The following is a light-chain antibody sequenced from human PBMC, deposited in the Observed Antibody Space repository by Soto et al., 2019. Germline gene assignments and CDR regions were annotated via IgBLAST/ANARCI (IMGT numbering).Light chain of an antibody. CDR2: GVS. CDR3: GSHTSLSTVV. CDR1: SSDVGGYNH. Sequence: QSALTQPASVSGSPGQSITISCTGTSSDVGGYNHVSWYHHPPGKAPKLILFGVSDRPSGVSLRFSGSKSGNTASLTISGLLAEDEGDYFSGSHTSLSTVVFGGGTKLTVL. J-gene: IGLJ2*01. V-gene: IGLV2-14*01.